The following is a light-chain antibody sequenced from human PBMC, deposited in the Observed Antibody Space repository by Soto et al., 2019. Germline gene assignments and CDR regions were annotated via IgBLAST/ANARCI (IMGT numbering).Light chain of an antibody. Sequence: EVVMMQSPAVLSVSPGETATLSCRASQSISSKLAWYQQKPGQAPRLLIYGAVTRATGIPARFSGSGSTTDFTLTISSLHSEDCAVYYCQQYNNWLSWTFGQGTKVEIK. CDR3: QQYNNWLSWT. J-gene: IGKJ1*01. CDR2: GAV. V-gene: IGKV3-15*01. CDR1: QSISSK.